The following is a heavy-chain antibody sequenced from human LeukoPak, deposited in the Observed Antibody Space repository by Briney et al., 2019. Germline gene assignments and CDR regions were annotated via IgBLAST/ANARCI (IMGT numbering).Heavy chain of an antibody. J-gene: IGHJ4*02. CDR1: GFTFSSYS. Sequence: SGGSLRPSCAASGFTFSSYSMNWVRQAPGKGLEWVSCISYNGGSAHYADSVKGRFTVSRDNSKNIAHLQMDSLRAEDTAVYYCARGEDIWYSSSWQGSYWGQGTLVTVSS. CDR3: ARGEDIWYSSSWQGSY. CDR2: ISYNGGSA. D-gene: IGHD6-13*01. V-gene: IGHV3-23*01.